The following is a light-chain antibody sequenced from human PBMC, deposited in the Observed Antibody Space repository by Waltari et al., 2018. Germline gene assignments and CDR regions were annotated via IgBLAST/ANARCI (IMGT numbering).Light chain of an antibody. CDR1: QSVFFRPNSKHY. Sequence: DIVMTQSPASLAVSLGERATLHCQSSQSVFFRPNSKHYLSWFQQKPGQPPKLLISWASTRESGVPDRSSGSGSGTDFTLTISSLQDEDGALYYWQHIYKSPFTFGGGTKVEIK. CDR3: QHIYKSPFT. CDR2: WAS. J-gene: IGKJ4*01. V-gene: IGKV4-1*01.